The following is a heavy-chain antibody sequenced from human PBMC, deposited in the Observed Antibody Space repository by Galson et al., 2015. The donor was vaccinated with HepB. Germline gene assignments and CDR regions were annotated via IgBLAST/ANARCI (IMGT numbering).Heavy chain of an antibody. V-gene: IGHV4-38-2*01. CDR3: AGNYGDYMPFEY. J-gene: IGHJ4*02. D-gene: IGHD4-17*01. Sequence: SETLSLTCAVSGFSIRNGYYWGWIRQPPGKALEWVGSIFHSGTTFYNPSLKSRVTMSVDTSKNKFSLSLTSVTVADTAVYYFAGNYGDYMPFEYWGQGTLVAVSS. CDR2: IFHSGTT. CDR1: GFSIRNGYY.